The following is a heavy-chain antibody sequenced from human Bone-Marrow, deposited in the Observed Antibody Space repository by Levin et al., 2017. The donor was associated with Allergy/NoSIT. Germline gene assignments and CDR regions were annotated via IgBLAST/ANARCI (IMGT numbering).Heavy chain of an antibody. CDR1: GFTFSSYD. V-gene: IGHV3-13*01. Sequence: GGSLRLSCAASGFTFSSYDMHWVRQATGNGLEWVSAIGTAGDTYYPGSVKGRFTISRENAKNSLYLQMNSLRAGDTAVYYCASLPIAAAGSYYYYGMDVWGQGTTVTVSS. D-gene: IGHD6-13*01. CDR3: ASLPIAAAGSYYYYGMDV. CDR2: IGTAGDT. J-gene: IGHJ6*02.